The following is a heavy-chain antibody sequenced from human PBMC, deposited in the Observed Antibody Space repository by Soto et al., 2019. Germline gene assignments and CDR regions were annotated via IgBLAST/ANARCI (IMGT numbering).Heavy chain of an antibody. CDR1: GGSISSGGYY. CDR3: ARAGDGYFHY. D-gene: IGHD7-27*01. V-gene: IGHV4-31*03. CDR2: IYYSGST. Sequence: QVQLQESGPGLVKPSQTLSLTCTVSGGSISSGGYYWSWIRQHPGKGLEWIGYIYYSGSTYYNPSLKSRVTISVDTPKNQSSLKLSSVTDADTAVYYCARAGDGYFHYWGQGTLVTVSS. J-gene: IGHJ4*02.